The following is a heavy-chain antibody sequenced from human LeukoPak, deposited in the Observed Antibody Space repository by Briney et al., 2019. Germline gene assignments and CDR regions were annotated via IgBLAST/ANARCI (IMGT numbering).Heavy chain of an antibody. CDR2: TSSDGGST. CDR3: AKDLGSVVTPPSLDY. D-gene: IGHD4-23*01. V-gene: IGHV3-64*04. CDR1: GFTFLSYA. J-gene: IGHJ4*02. Sequence: PGGSLRLSCSASGFTFLSYAMHWVRQAPGKGLEYVSATSSDGGSTYYADSVKGRFTISRDNSKNTLYLQMNSLRAEDTAVYYCAKDLGSVVTPPSLDYWGQGTLVTVSS.